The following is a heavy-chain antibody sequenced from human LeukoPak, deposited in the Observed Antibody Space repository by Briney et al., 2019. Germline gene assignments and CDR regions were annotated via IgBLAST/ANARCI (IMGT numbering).Heavy chain of an antibody. Sequence: GGSLRLSCAASGFTFSSYWMSWVRQAPGKGLEWVANIKQDGSEIHYVDSVKGRFTISRDNAKTSLYLQMNSLRAEDTALYYCARVEGWELLLHLFDYWGQGTLVTVSS. D-gene: IGHD1-26*01. CDR2: IKQDGSEI. J-gene: IGHJ4*02. V-gene: IGHV3-7*03. CDR1: GFTFSSYW. CDR3: ARVEGWELLLHLFDY.